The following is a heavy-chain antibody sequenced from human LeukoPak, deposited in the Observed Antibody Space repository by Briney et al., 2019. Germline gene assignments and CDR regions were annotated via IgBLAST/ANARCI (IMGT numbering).Heavy chain of an antibody. CDR1: GFTFSSHS. CDR2: ISSSSGTI. CDR3: TETANYNDNSGYYDHFDY. Sequence: GGSLRLSCAASGFTFSSHSMNWVRQAPGKGLEWASYISSSSGTIYYGDSVKGRFTISRDNVKKSLYLQMNSLRAEDTAVYYCTETANYNDNSGYYDHFDYWGQGTLVTVSS. J-gene: IGHJ4*02. V-gene: IGHV3-48*01. D-gene: IGHD3-22*01.